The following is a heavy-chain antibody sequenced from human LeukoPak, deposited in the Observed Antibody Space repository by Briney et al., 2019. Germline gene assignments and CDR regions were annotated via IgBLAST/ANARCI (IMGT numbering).Heavy chain of an antibody. D-gene: IGHD3-3*01. Sequence: PGGSLRLSCAASGFTFSSYAMSWVRQAPGKGLEWVSAISGSGGSTYYADSVKGRFTISRDNSKNTLYLQMNSLRAEDTAVYYCAKDLKDFWSGYYDWGYFDYWGQGTLVTVSS. J-gene: IGHJ4*02. CDR3: AKDLKDFWSGYYDWGYFDY. V-gene: IGHV3-23*01. CDR1: GFTFSSYA. CDR2: ISGSGGST.